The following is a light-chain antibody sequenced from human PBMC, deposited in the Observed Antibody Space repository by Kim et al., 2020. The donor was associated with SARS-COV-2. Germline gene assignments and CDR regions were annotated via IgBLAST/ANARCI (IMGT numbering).Light chain of an antibody. Sequence: DIQMTQSPSSLSAFVADRVTITCRASQGTSNYVAWYQQRPGKAPRLLIYATSTLHSEVPSRFRGGTSGTDFTLTINNLQPEDTATYYCQKYNGVPITFGQGTRLEIK. CDR3: QKYNGVPIT. CDR2: ATS. J-gene: IGKJ5*01. V-gene: IGKV1-27*01. CDR1: QGTSNY.